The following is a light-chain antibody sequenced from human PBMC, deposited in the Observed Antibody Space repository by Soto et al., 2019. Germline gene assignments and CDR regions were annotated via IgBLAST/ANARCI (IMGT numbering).Light chain of an antibody. Sequence: QSALTQPASVSGSPGPSITISCTGTSSDVGGYNYVCWYKQHPGKAPQLMIYEVTNRPSGVSDRFSGSKSGTTASLTISGLQAEDQDDYYGSSYTSSSALRVCGAETKGTVL. CDR1: SSDVGGYNY. CDR2: EVT. CDR3: SSYTSSSALRV. V-gene: IGLV2-14*01. J-gene: IGLJ1*01.